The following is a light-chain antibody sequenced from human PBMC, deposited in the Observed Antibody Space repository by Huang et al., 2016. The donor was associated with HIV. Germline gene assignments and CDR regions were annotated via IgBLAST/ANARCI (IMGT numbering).Light chain of an antibody. CDR3: QQYSDSPFT. CDR2: GAT. V-gene: IGKV3-20*01. Sequence: IVLTQTPGTLSLSPGERATLSCRARQSVTNSYLAWYQHRPGQAPRLLIYGATRRATGVPDRFSGSGSGTDFTLTITRLEPEDFGVYYCQQYSDSPFTFGGGTKVEIK. CDR1: QSVTNSY. J-gene: IGKJ4*01.